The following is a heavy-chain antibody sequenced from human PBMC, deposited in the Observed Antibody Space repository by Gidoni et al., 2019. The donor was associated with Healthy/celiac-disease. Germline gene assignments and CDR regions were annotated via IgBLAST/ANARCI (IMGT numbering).Heavy chain of an antibody. J-gene: IGHJ3*02. Sequence: QVQLVESGGGLVKPGGSLRLSCAASGFTCSDSYMSWIRQAPGKGLGWVSYISSSGSTIYYADSVKGRFTISRDNAKNSLYLQMNSLRAEDTAVYYCARDFWFDSSFPRVAFDIWGQGTMVTVSS. CDR1: GFTCSDSY. V-gene: IGHV3-11*01. D-gene: IGHD6-19*01. CDR3: ARDFWFDSSFPRVAFDI. CDR2: ISSSGSTI.